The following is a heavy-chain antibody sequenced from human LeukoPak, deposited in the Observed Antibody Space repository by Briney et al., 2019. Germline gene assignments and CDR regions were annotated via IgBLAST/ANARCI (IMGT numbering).Heavy chain of an antibody. D-gene: IGHD1-26*01. CDR1: GFTVSGNY. CDR3: ATDGVGVVPGDVFDI. Sequence: GGSLRLSCATSGFTVSGNYMSWVRQAPGKGLEWVSIIYTGGSTYYADSVKGRFTISRDDAKNSLYLQMNSLRAEDTAVYYCATDGVGVVPGDVFDIWGQGTMVTVSS. CDR2: IYTGGST. V-gene: IGHV3-53*01. J-gene: IGHJ3*02.